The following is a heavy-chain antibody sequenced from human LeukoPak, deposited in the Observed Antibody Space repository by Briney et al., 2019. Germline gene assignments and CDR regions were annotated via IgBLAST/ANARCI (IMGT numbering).Heavy chain of an antibody. CDR3: ARDKNDAFDI. CDR2: IWYDGTNK. J-gene: IGHJ3*02. CDR1: GFSFSSHG. Sequence: GGSLRLSCAASGFSFSSHGIHWVRQAPGKGLEWVAVIWYDGTNKYYADSVKGRLTISRDNSKKTVYLQMNSLRAEDTAVYYCARDKNDAFDIWGQGTMVAVSS. V-gene: IGHV3-33*01.